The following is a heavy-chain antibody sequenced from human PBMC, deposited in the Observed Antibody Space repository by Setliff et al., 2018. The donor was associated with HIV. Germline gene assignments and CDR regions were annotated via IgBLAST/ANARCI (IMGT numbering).Heavy chain of an antibody. Sequence: PSETLSLTCTVSGDSISTHYWTWIRQPPGKGLEWIGHISHTGNTDSNPSLKSRVTISVDTSKNEFSLRLRSVTVADTATYYCARSTVGAGTTFPWGRGTLGTVSS. CDR2: ISHTGNT. J-gene: IGHJ4*02. V-gene: IGHV4-59*11. CDR1: GDSISTHY. CDR3: ARSTVGAGTTFP. D-gene: IGHD1-7*01.